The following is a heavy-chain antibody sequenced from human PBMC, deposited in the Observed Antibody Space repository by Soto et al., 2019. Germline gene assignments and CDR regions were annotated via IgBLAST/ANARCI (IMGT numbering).Heavy chain of an antibody. V-gene: IGHV3-21*01. CDR3: ARGIGPTNDPLHSSSSDY. D-gene: IGHD6-6*01. CDR1: GFTFSSYS. CDR2: ISSSSSYI. J-gene: IGHJ4*02. Sequence: GESLKISCAASGFTFSSYSMNWVRQAPGKGLEWVSSISSSSSYIYYADSVKGRFTISRDNAKNSLYLQMNSLRAEDTAVYYCARGIGPTNDPLHSSSSDYWGQGTLVTVSS.